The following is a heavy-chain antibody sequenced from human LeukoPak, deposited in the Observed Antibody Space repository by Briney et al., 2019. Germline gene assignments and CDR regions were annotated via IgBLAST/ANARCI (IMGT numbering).Heavy chain of an antibody. J-gene: IGHJ4*02. CDR2: IYYSGST. D-gene: IGHD6-19*01. CDR1: GGSISSYY. Sequence: SETLSLTCTVSGGSISSYYWSWIRQPAGKGLEWIGSIYYSGSTYYNPSLKSRVTISVDTSKNQFSLKLSSVTAADTAVYYCARAVFIAVAVNFDYWGQGTLVTVSS. CDR3: ARAVFIAVAVNFDY. V-gene: IGHV4-4*07.